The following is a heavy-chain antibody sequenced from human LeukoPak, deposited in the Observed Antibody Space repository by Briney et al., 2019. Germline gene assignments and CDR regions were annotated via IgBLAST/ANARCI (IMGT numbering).Heavy chain of an antibody. V-gene: IGHV3-23*01. D-gene: IGHD6-19*01. J-gene: IGHJ4*02. Sequence: PGGSLRLSCAASGFTFSNYAMSWVRQAPGKGLEWVSGISGSADNTYYADSVKGRFTISRDNSKNTLYLQMNSLRAEDTAVYYCAKIRANGWYAFDYWGQGTLVTVSS. CDR2: ISGSADNT. CDR3: AKIRANGWYAFDY. CDR1: GFTFSNYA.